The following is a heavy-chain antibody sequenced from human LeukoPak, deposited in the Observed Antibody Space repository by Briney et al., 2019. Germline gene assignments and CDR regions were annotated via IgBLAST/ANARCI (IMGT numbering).Heavy chain of an antibody. V-gene: IGHV1-18*01. CDR2: ISAYNGNT. J-gene: IGHJ4*02. D-gene: IGHD3-22*01. CDR1: GYTFTSYG. CDR3: ARGGYYDSSGSTNDY. Sequence: ASVKASCKASGYTFTSYGISWVRQAPGQGLEWMGWISAYNGNTNYAQKLQGRVTMTTDTSTSTAYMELRSLRSDDTAVYYCARGGYYDSSGSTNDYWGQGTLVTVSS.